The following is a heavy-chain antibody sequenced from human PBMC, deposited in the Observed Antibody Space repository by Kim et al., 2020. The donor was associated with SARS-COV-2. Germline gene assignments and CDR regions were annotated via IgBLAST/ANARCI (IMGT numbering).Heavy chain of an antibody. J-gene: IGHJ2*01. Sequence: GGSLRLSCAASGFTFSSYGMHWVRQAPGKGLEWVAVISYDGSNKYYADSVKGRFTISRDNSKNTLYLQMNSLRAEDTAVYYCAKDPRQQLAPNWYFDLWG. CDR3: AKDPRQQLAPNWYFDL. V-gene: IGHV3-30*18. D-gene: IGHD6-13*01. CDR2: ISYDGSNK. CDR1: GFTFSSYG.